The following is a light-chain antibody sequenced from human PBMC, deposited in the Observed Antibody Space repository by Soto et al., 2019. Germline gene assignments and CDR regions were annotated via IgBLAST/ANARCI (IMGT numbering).Light chain of an antibody. J-gene: IGKJ3*01. CDR2: GAS. Sequence: EIVMTQSPATLSVSPGERATLSCRASQSVSSSLAWYQQKPGQAPRLLIYGASTRATGIPGRFSGSGSGTKFTLTISRLQSEDFAVYYCQQYNNWPPAFTFGPGTKVDIK. V-gene: IGKV3-15*01. CDR3: QQYNNWPPAFT. CDR1: QSVSSS.